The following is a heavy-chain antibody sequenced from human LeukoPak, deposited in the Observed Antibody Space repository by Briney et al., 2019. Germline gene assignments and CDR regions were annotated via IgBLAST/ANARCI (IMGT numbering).Heavy chain of an antibody. CDR2: ISYDGSNK. V-gene: IGHV3-30-3*01. CDR3: ARDYGDYGSIVY. J-gene: IGHJ4*02. D-gene: IGHD4-17*01. CDR1: GFTFSSYA. Sequence: QPGRSLRLSCAASGFTFSSYAMHWVRKAPGKGLEWVAVISYDGSNKYYADSVKGRFTISRDNSKNTLYLQMNSLRAEDTAVYYCARDYGDYGSIVYWGQGTLVTVSS.